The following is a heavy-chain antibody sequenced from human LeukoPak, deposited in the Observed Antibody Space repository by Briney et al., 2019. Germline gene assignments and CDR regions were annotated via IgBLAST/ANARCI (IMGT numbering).Heavy chain of an antibody. J-gene: IGHJ4*02. CDR3: ARHISSGGTYAHFDY. Sequence: PSQTLSLTCTVSGGSITKNTYYWSWIRQSPGMGLEFIGYIHQIGTAYYNPSLKSRVTISIDRSKNQVSLKLNSVTAADTAVYYCARHISSGGTYAHFDYWGQGTLVTVSS. CDR2: IHQIGTA. V-gene: IGHV4-30-2*06. CDR1: GGSITKNTYY. D-gene: IGHD1-26*01.